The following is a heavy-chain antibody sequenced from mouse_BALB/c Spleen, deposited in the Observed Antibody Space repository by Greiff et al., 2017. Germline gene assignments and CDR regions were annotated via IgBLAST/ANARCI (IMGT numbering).Heavy chain of an antibody. J-gene: IGHJ4*01. Sequence: EVMLVESGGDLVKPGGSLKLSCAASGFTFSSYGMSWVRQTPDKRLEWVATISSGGSYTYYPDSVKGRFTISRDNAKNTLYLQMSSLKSEDTAMYYCARQIKRFSYYAMDYWGQGTSVTVSS. CDR2: ISSGGSYT. CDR3: ARQIKRFSYYAMDY. CDR1: GFTFSSYG. V-gene: IGHV5-6*02.